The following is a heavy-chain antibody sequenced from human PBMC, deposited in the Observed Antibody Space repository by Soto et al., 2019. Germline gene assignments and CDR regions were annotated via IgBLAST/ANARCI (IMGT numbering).Heavy chain of an antibody. V-gene: IGHV3-7*01. CDR2: IKQDGSEK. CDR3: ARDQAAYCGGDCYPQDYYYYMDV. J-gene: IGHJ6*03. D-gene: IGHD2-21*01. Sequence: GGSLRLSCAASGFTFSSYWMSWVRQAPGKGLEWVANIKQDGSEKYYVDSVKGRFTISRDNAKNSLYLQMNSLRAEDTAVYYCARDQAAYCGGDCYPQDYYYYMDVWGKGTTVTVSS. CDR1: GFTFSSYW.